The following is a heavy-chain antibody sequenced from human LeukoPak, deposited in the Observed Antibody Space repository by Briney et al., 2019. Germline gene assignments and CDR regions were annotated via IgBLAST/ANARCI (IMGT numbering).Heavy chain of an antibody. D-gene: IGHD6-13*01. CDR3: AKGAAAGLVDWFDP. V-gene: IGHV3-23*01. Sequence: GGSLRLSCAASGFTFSSYAMMWVRQAPGKGLEWVSTVSGSAGGTYYADSVKGRFTISRDNSKSTLYLLMNSLRAEDTAVYYCAKGAAAGLVDWFDPWGQGTLVAVSS. CDR1: GFTFSSYA. CDR2: VSGSAGGT. J-gene: IGHJ5*02.